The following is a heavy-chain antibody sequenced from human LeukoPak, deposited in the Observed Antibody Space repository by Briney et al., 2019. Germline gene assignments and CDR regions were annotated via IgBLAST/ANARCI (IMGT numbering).Heavy chain of an antibody. V-gene: IGHV1-2*02. CDR2: INPNSGGT. CDR3: ARGEERWLQLRRYFDY. CDR1: GYTFTGYY. J-gene: IGHJ4*02. D-gene: IGHD5-24*01. Sequence: ASVKVSCKASGYTFTGYYMHWVRQAPGQGLEWMGWINPNSGGTNYAQKFQGRVTMTRDTSISTAYMELSRLRSDDTAVYYCARGEERWLQLRRYFDYWGQGTLVTVSS.